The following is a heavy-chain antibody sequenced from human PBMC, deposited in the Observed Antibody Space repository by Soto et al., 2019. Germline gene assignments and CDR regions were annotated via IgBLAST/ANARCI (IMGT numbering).Heavy chain of an antibody. J-gene: IGHJ4*02. V-gene: IGHV4-34*01. Sequence: SETLSLTCSLYSGSLRGYYWSWIRQPPGKGLEWIGEISPSGTTNYSPSLKSRVSISVDTSKNQFSLNLTSLTAADTAVYYCARAPKVSGSAQTRPDFWGQGSLVTV. CDR3: ARAPKVSGSAQTRPDF. D-gene: IGHD6-6*01. CDR1: SGSLRGYY. CDR2: ISPSGTT.